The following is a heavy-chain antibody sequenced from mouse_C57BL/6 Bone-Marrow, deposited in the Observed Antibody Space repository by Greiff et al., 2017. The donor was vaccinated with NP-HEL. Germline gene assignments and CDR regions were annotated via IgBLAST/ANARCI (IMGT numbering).Heavy chain of an antibody. J-gene: IGHJ4*01. V-gene: IGHV1-5*01. CDR1: GYTFTSYW. Sequence: EVQLVESGTVLARPGASVKMSCKTSGYTFTSYWMHWVKQRPGQGLAWIGAIYPGNSDTSYNQKFKGKAKLTAVTSSSTASMELRSLTDEDSAVYDSTKLGTGHYYAMDYWGQGTSVTVSS. CDR2: IYPGNSDT. D-gene: IGHD4-1*01. CDR3: TKLGTGHYYAMDY.